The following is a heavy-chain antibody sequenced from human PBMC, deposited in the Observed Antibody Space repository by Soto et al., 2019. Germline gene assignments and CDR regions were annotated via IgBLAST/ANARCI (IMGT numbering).Heavy chain of an antibody. CDR3: ARDGAARYYYCYYGMDV. CDR2: ISYDGSNK. Sequence: PGGSLRLSCAASGFTFSSYAMHWVRQAPGKGLEWVAVISYDGSNKYYADSVKGRFTISRDNSKNTLYLQMNSLRAEDTAVYYCARDGAARYYYCYYGMDVWGQGTTVTVS. CDR1: GFTFSSYA. V-gene: IGHV3-30-3*01. D-gene: IGHD6-6*01. J-gene: IGHJ6*02.